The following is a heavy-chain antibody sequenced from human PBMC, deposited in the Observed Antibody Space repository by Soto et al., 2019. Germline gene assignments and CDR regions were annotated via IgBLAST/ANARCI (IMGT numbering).Heavy chain of an antibody. J-gene: IGHJ1*01. CDR2: ISAYNGKT. D-gene: IGHD2-21*02. CDR1: GYTFSNYG. Sequence: QVQLVQSGAEVKKPGASVKVSCKASGYTFSNYGISWVRQAPGQGLEWMGWISAYNGKTYDAERLQGRVNMTTDISTSTAYMELRSLRSDDTAVYYCAREANCGSDCYSPAEYSQHWGQGTLVTVSS. V-gene: IGHV1-18*04. CDR3: AREANCGSDCYSPAEYSQH.